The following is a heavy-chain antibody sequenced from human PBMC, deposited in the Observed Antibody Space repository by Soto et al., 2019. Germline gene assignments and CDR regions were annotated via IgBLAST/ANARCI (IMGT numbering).Heavy chain of an antibody. Sequence: GGSLRLSCAASGFTFSSFWMTWVRQAPGKGLEWVANIKQDGGETYYVDSVKGRFTISRDNAKNSVYLQMNSLRAEDTAVYYCAREVGATYWGQGTLVTVSS. CDR3: AREVGATY. V-gene: IGHV3-7*01. CDR2: IKQDGGET. D-gene: IGHD1-26*01. J-gene: IGHJ4*02. CDR1: GFTFSSFW.